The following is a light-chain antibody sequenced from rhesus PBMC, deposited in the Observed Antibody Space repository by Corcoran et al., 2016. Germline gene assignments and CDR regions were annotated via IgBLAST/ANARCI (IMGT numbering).Light chain of an antibody. CDR2: KAS. CDR1: QSVSSW. V-gene: IGKV1-22*01. Sequence: DIQMTQSPSSLSASVGDTVTITCRVSQSVSSWLDWYQQKPGKDPKLLIYKASSWKSGVQSRYSGRGSGTDFTLPISSMKPEDFAIYHCLQYSSSPYSFGQGTKVEI. J-gene: IGKJ2*01. CDR3: LQYSSSPYS.